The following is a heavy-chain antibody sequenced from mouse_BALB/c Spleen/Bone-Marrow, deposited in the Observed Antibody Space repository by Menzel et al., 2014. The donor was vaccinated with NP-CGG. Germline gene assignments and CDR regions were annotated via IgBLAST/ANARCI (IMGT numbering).Heavy chain of an antibody. V-gene: IGHV1S22*01. J-gene: IGHJ3*01. CDR3: AKGLPSAY. D-gene: IGHD2-4*01. CDR2: TYPGSGST. CDR1: GYTFTSYW. Sequence: LQQSGSELVRPGASVKLSCKASGYTFTSYWMHWVKQRPGQGLEWIGNTYPGSGSTNYDEKFKSKATLTVDTSSSTAYMQLSSLTSEDSAVYYCAKGLPSAYWGQGTLVTVSA.